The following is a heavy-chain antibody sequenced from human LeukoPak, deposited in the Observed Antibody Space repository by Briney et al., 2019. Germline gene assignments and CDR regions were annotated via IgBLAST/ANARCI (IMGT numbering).Heavy chain of an antibody. CDR3: ARSYYDILTGYINWFDP. Sequence: PGGSLRLSCAASGFTVSSNYMSWVRQAPGKGLEWVSVIYSGGSTYYADSVKGRFTISRHNSKNTLYLQMNSLRAEDTAVYYCARSYYDILTGYINWFDPWGQGTLVTVSS. V-gene: IGHV3-53*04. CDR2: IYSGGST. CDR1: GFTVSSNY. J-gene: IGHJ5*02. D-gene: IGHD3-9*01.